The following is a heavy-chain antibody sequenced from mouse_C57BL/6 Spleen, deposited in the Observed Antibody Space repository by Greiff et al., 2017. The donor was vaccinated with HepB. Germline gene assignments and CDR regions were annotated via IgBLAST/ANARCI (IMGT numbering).Heavy chain of an antibody. V-gene: IGHV1-69*01. CDR3: ARKGGYGNYEFAY. CDR1: GYTFTSYW. CDR2: IDPSDSYT. Sequence: QVQLQQPGAELVMPGASVKLSCKASGYTFTSYWMHWVKQRPGQGLEWIGEIDPSDSYTNYNQKFKGKSTLTVDKSSSTAYMQLSSLTSEDSAVYYCARKGGYGNYEFAYWGQGTLVTVSA. D-gene: IGHD2-10*02. J-gene: IGHJ3*01.